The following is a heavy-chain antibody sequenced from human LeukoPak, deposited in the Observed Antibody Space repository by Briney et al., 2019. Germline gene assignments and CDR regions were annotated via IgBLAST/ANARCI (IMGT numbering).Heavy chain of an antibody. D-gene: IGHD2-15*01. CDR3: AKDLEDIVVVVAARAASSSGMDV. CDR2: IKQDGSEK. J-gene: IGHJ6*02. CDR1: GFTFSSYW. V-gene: IGHV3-7*01. Sequence: PGGSLRLSCAASGFTFSSYWMSWVRQAPGKGPEWVANIKQDGSEKYYVDSVKGRFTISRDNAKNSLYLQMNSLRAEDTAVYYCAKDLEDIVVVVAARAASSSGMDVWGQGTTVTVSS.